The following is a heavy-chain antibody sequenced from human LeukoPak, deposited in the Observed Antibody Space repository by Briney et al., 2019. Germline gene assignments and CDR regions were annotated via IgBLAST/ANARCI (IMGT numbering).Heavy chain of an antibody. CDR1: GGSISSYY. CDR3: ARVVDIAASWFDP. CDR2: IYYSGST. D-gene: IGHD5-12*01. J-gene: IGHJ5*02. Sequence: SETLSLTCTVSGGSISSYYWSWIRQPPGKGMEWIGYIYYSGSTNYNPSLKSRVTISVDTSKNQFSLKLSSVTAADTAVYYCARVVDIAASWFDPWGQGTLVTVSS. V-gene: IGHV4-59*01.